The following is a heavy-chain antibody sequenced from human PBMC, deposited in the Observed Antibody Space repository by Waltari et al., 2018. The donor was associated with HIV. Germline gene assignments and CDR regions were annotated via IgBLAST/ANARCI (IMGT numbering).Heavy chain of an antibody. CDR2: IFHRGGT. D-gene: IGHD4-17*01. V-gene: IGHV4-39*01. J-gene: IGHJ6*02. Sequence: QVQLQESGPGLVKPSETLSLTCTVPGPSISIDSHYWRCVLQPPGKGLEWLGNIFHRGGTYYNPSLRIRVTISVDTSRKQFALKLTSVTAADTAVYYGARRGGATVTSYYYYGLDLWGQGTTVTVSS. CDR3: ARRGGATVTSYYYYGLDL. CDR1: GPSISIDSHY.